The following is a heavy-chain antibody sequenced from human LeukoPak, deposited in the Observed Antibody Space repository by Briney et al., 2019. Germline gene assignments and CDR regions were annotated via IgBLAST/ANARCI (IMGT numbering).Heavy chain of an antibody. CDR1: GGTFSSYA. V-gene: IGHV1-2*02. Sequence: GASVKVSCKASGGTFSSYAISWVRQAPGQGLEWMGWINPNSGGTNYAQKFQGRVTMTRDTSISTAYMELSRLRSDDTAVYYCARDSDIVVVRWFDPWGQGTLVTVSS. D-gene: IGHD2-2*01. CDR2: INPNSGGT. CDR3: ARDSDIVVVRWFDP. J-gene: IGHJ5*02.